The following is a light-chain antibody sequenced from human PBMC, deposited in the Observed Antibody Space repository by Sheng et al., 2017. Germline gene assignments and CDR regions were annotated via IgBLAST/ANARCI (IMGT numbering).Light chain of an antibody. V-gene: IGLV1-47*01. CDR3: AAWDDSLRNWV. CDR1: TSNIGSSS. Sequence: QSVLTQPPSASETPGQSVTISCSGSTSNIGSSSVFWFQQFPGTAPKLLIHANQRPSGVPDRFSASTSGTSASLAINGLRSDDEVDYYCAAWDDSLRNWVFGGGTKLTVL. CDR2: AN. J-gene: IGLJ3*02.